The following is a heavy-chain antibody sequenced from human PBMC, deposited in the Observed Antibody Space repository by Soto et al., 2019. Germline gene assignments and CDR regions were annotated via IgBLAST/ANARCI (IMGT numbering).Heavy chain of an antibody. CDR3: TRSGTVTTGYYFDS. Sequence: GGSLRLSCTTSGFTFGDYAMNWVRQAPGKGLEWVGFIRSKAYGGTPEYAASVKGRFTISRDDSKNIAYLQMNSLKTEDTAVYYCTRSGTVTTGYYFDSWGQGTLVTVSS. CDR1: GFTFGDYA. J-gene: IGHJ4*02. V-gene: IGHV3-49*04. CDR2: IRSKAYGGTP. D-gene: IGHD4-4*01.